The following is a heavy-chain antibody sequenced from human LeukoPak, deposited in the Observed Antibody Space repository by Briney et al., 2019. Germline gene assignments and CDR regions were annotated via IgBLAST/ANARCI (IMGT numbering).Heavy chain of an antibody. Sequence: SETQSLTCTVSGYSISSGYYWGWIRQPPGKGLEWIGSIYHSGSTYYSPSLKSRVTISLDTSRNQFSLKLNSVTAADTAVYYCAKSNGYGLIDIWGQGTMVTVSS. CDR3: AKSNGYGLIDI. V-gene: IGHV4-38-2*02. CDR2: IYHSGST. CDR1: GYSISSGYY. D-gene: IGHD3-22*01. J-gene: IGHJ3*02.